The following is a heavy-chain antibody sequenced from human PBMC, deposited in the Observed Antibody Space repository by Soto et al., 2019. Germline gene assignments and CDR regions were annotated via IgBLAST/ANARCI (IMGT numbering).Heavy chain of an antibody. V-gene: IGHV1-18*01. Sequence: QVQLVQSGAEVREPGASVKVSCKTSGYPFSRCGIAWVRQAPGQGLEWMGWINGNTGHTIYAMNLEDRLTISTDTSTSTAYMELRSLKSDDTAVYYCARERKWEPLPYWGQGTLVTVSS. CDR2: INGNTGHT. J-gene: IGHJ4*02. CDR3: ARERKWEPLPY. CDR1: GYPFSRCG. D-gene: IGHD1-26*01.